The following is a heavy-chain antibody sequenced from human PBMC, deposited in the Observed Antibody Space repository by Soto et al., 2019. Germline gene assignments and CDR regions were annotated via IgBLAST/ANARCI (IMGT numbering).Heavy chain of an antibody. J-gene: IGHJ4*02. CDR2: IYYSGST. CDR1: GGSIGSYW. D-gene: IGHD4-17*01. V-gene: IGHV4-59*01. Sequence: SETLSLTCTVSGGSIGSYWWSWIRQPPGKGLEWIGYIYYSGSTNYNPSLKSRVTISVDTSKNQFSLKLSSVTAADTAVYYCARRYGASFDYWGQGTLVTVSS. CDR3: ARRYGASFDY.